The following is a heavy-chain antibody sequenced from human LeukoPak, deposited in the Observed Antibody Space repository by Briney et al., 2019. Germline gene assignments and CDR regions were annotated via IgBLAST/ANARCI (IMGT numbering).Heavy chain of an antibody. Sequence: QPGGSLRLSCAASGFTFDDYAMHWVRQAPGKGLEWVSLISWDGGSTNYADSVEGRFTISRDNSKNSLYLQMNSLRAEDTALYYCAREVVGATSYNWFDPWGQGTLVTVSS. CDR2: ISWDGGST. J-gene: IGHJ5*02. CDR1: GFTFDDYA. V-gene: IGHV3-43D*03. D-gene: IGHD1-26*01. CDR3: AREVVGATSYNWFDP.